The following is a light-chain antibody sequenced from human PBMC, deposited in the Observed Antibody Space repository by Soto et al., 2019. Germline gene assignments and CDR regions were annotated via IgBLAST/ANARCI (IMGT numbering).Light chain of an antibody. V-gene: IGKV3-15*01. J-gene: IGKJ4*01. CDR3: QQYTSWPLT. CDR2: DTS. Sequence: EIVVTQSPATLSVSPGERATLSCRASQTVSRHLAWYQQKPGQAPRLLIYDTSTRATGIPARFSGSVSGTEFTLTISSLQSEDFAVYYCQQYTSWPLTFGGGTKVEIK. CDR1: QTVSRH.